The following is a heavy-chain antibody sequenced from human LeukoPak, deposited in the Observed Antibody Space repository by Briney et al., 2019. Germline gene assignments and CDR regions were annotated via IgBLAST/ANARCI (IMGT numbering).Heavy chain of an antibody. Sequence: SETLSLTCTASGASVTNHSSTWIRQPPGERLEWIGYAYYSGSTKYHPSLKSRVTISVDSSKNQFSLRLSSVTAADTAVYFCAISYGGYVLDSWGQGTLVIVSS. V-gene: IGHV4-59*02. D-gene: IGHD5-12*01. CDR3: AISYGGYVLDS. J-gene: IGHJ5*01. CDR1: GASVTNHS. CDR2: AYYSGST.